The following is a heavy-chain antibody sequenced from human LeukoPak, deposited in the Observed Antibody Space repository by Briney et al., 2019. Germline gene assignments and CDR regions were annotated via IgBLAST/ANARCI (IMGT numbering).Heavy chain of an antibody. CDR2: IWYDGSNK. Sequence: PGGSLRLSCAASGFTFSSYSMNWVRQAPGKGLEWVAVIWYDGSNKYYADSVKGRFTISRDNSKNTLYLQMNSLRAEDTAVYYCAKVSGYSYGTFDYWGQGTLVTVSS. J-gene: IGHJ4*02. V-gene: IGHV3-33*06. CDR1: GFTFSSYS. D-gene: IGHD5-18*01. CDR3: AKVSGYSYGTFDY.